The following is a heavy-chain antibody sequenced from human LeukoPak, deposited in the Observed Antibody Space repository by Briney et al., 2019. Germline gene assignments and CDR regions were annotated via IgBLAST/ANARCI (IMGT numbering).Heavy chain of an antibody. V-gene: IGHV4-34*01. CDR1: GGSFSGYY. CDR2: INHSGST. J-gene: IGHJ4*02. D-gene: IGHD3-10*01. Sequence: PSETLSLTCAVYGGSFSGYYWSWIHQPPGKGLEWIGEINHSGSTNYNPSLKSRVTISVDTSKNQFSLKLSSVTAADTAVYYCARNNYGSGSLDYWGQGTLVTVSS. CDR3: ARNNYGSGSLDY.